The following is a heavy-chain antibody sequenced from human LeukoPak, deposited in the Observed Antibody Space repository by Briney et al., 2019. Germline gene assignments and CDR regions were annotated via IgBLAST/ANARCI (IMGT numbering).Heavy chain of an antibody. CDR3: AAIKY. CDR1: GFTFSSNA. CDR2: ISDDGSDK. D-gene: IGHD3-9*01. V-gene: IGHV3-30*03. J-gene: IGHJ4*02. Sequence: PGRALRLSCAASGFTFSSNAMRWVRQAPGKGREWVACISDDGSDKYYPDSVEGRVTISRDNSKDTLFLEMNSLRYEDTAVYYCAAIKYWGQGSLVTVSP.